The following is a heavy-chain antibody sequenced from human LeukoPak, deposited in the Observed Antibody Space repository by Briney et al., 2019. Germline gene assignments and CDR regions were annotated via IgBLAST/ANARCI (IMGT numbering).Heavy chain of an antibody. CDR1: GGSISSYY. CDR3: ARDPNTYYYDSSGYYGDAFDI. J-gene: IGHJ3*02. D-gene: IGHD3-22*01. Sequence: SETLSLTCTVSGGSISSYYWSWIRQPAGKGLEWIGRIYTSGSTNYNPSLKSRATMSVDTSKNQFSLKLSSVTAADTAVYYCARDPNTYYYDSSGYYGDAFDIWGQGTMVTVSS. V-gene: IGHV4-4*07. CDR2: IYTSGST.